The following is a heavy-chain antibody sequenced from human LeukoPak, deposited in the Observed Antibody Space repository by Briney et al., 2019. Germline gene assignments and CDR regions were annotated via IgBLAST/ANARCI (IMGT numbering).Heavy chain of an antibody. V-gene: IGHV1-2*06. CDR2: INPNSGGT. D-gene: IGHD6-19*01. CDR3: AREITYSSGSNFDY. Sequence: ASVKVSCKASGYTLTGYYMHWVRQAPGQGLEWMGRINPNSGGTNYAQKFQGRVTMTRDTSISTAYMELSRLRSDDTAVYYCAREITYSSGSNFDYWGQGTLVTVSS. CDR1: GYTLTGYY. J-gene: IGHJ4*02.